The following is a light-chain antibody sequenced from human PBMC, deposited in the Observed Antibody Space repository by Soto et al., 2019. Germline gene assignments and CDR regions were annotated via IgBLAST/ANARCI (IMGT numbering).Light chain of an antibody. CDR2: DVS. V-gene: IGLV2-11*01. CDR3: CAYAGSYTVL. Sequence: QSALTQPRSVSGSPGQSVTISCTGTSSDVGGYKYVSWYQQHPGKVPKLMMFDVSERPSGVPDRFSGSKSGNTASLSISGLQAEDEADYYCCAYAGSYTVLFXGGTKVTVL. CDR1: SSDVGGYKY. J-gene: IGLJ2*01.